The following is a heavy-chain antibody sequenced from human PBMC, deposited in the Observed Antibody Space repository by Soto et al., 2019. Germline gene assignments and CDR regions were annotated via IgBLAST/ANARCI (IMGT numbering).Heavy chain of an antibody. D-gene: IGHD6-19*01. J-gene: IGHJ4*02. V-gene: IGHV3-33*01. CDR3: ARHRYSSGWYGDFDY. Sequence: HVQLVESGGGVVQPGRSLRLSCAASGFTFTSYAMHWVRQAPGKGLEWVAFIWYDGRNKFYADSVKGRFTISRDNSRNTLYLQMNSLRAEDTAVYYCARHRYSSGWYGDFDYWGQGTLVTVSS. CDR2: IWYDGRNK. CDR1: GFTFTSYA.